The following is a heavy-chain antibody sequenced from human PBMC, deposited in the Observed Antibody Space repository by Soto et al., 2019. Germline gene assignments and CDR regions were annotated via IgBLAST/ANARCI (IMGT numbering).Heavy chain of an antibody. CDR2: IIPIFGTA. CDR1: GVLFITYG. D-gene: IGHD5-12*01. CDR3: ARALYSGYDPYDFDY. Sequence: SVKVSCKASGVLFITYGISCVRQHPGQGLEWMGGIIPIFGTANYAQKFPGRVTITADESTSTGYIEMSSLRSEDAAVYQRARALYSGYDPYDFDYASQGTLVTVSS. J-gene: IGHJ4*02. V-gene: IGHV1-69*13.